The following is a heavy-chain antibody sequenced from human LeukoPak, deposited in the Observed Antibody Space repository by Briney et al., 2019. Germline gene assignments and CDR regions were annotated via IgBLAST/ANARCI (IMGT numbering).Heavy chain of an antibody. Sequence: NASETLTLTCTASGGSIDSSSYYWGWIRQPPGKGLEWIGSIYHNGITYYNPSLKSRVTISVDTSKNQFSLKLSSVTAADTAVYYCARPAGRDGYNYYAYWGQGTLLIVS. J-gene: IGHJ4*02. CDR1: GGSIDSSSYY. CDR2: IYHNGIT. D-gene: IGHD5-24*01. V-gene: IGHV4-39*01. CDR3: ARPAGRDGYNYYAY.